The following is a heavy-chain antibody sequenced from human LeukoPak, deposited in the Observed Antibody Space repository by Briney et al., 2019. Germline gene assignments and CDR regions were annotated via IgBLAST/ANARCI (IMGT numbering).Heavy chain of an antibody. V-gene: IGHV1-18*01. CDR3: ARDIPGYSSSWYPKYYFDY. Sequence: ASVKVSCKASGYTFTSYGISWVRQAPGRGLEWMGWISAYNGNTNYAQKLQGRVTMTTDTSTSTAYMELRSLRSDDTAVYYCARDIPGYSSSWYPKYYFDYWGQGTLVTVSS. D-gene: IGHD6-13*01. J-gene: IGHJ4*02. CDR2: ISAYNGNT. CDR1: GYTFTSYG.